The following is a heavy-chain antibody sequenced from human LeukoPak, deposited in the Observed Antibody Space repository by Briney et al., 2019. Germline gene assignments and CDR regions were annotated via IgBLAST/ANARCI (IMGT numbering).Heavy chain of an antibody. V-gene: IGHV3-23*01. D-gene: IGHD3-9*01. CDR1: GFIFSNYA. CDR2: FSGSGGST. CDR3: AKDHSGYDILTSHPTRDYYYYMDV. Sequence: GGSLRLSCAASGFIFSNYAMSWVRQAPGKGLQWVSAFSGSGGSTYYADSVKGRFTISRDNSKNTLYLQMNSLRAEDTAVYYCAKDHSGYDILTSHPTRDYYYYMDVWGKGTTVTISS. J-gene: IGHJ6*03.